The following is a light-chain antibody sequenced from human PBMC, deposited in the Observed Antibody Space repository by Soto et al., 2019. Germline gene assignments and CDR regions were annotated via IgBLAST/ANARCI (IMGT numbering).Light chain of an antibody. J-gene: IGLJ1*01. CDR3: SSYTSSSTLYV. CDR1: SSDVGGYNY. V-gene: IGLV2-14*01. Sequence: QSVLTQPASVSGSPGQSIAISCTGTSSDVGGYNYVSWYQQHPGKAPKLMIYEVNNRPSGVSHRFSGSKSGNTASLTISGLQAEDEADYYCSSYTSSSTLYVFGTGTKLTVL. CDR2: EVN.